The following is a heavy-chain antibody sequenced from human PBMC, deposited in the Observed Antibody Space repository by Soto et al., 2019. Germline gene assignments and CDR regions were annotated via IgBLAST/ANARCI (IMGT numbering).Heavy chain of an antibody. J-gene: IGHJ4*02. D-gene: IGHD1-26*01. Sequence: EVHLLESGGGLVQPGGSLRLSCVGSGFPFSTYTINWVRQTPGKGPEWVSGICGDATKTHYADSVRGRFTISRDNTRNIVYLQMHSLRAEDTAIYYCVKDLTPDGLWEFDYWGQGTPVTVSS. V-gene: IGHV3-23*01. CDR1: GFPFSTYT. CDR3: VKDLTPDGLWEFDY. CDR2: ICGDATKT.